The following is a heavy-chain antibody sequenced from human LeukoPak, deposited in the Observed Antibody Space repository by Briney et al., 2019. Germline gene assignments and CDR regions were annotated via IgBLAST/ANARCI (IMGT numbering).Heavy chain of an antibody. V-gene: IGHV1-18*01. J-gene: IGHJ6*02. CDR1: GYTFTSYG. CDR2: ISAYNGNT. D-gene: IGHD2-21*02. CDR3: ARHYCGGDCYLYYYYGMDV. Sequence: ASVKVSCKASGYTFTSYGISWVRQAPGQGLEWMGWISAYNGNTNYAQKLQGRVTMTTDTSTSTAYVELRSLRSDDTAVYYCARHYCGGDCYLYYYYGMDVWGQGTTVTASS.